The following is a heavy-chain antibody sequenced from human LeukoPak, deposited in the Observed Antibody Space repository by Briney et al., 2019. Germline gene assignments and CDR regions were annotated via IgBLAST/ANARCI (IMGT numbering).Heavy chain of an antibody. D-gene: IGHD2-15*01. Sequence: KTSETLSLTCTVSGGSISSYYWSWIRQPAGKGLEWIGRIYTSGSTNYNPSLKSRVTISVDKSKNQFSLKLSSVTAADTAVYYCARAADYYYYYMDVWGKGTTVTVSS. J-gene: IGHJ6*03. CDR2: IYTSGST. CDR1: GGSISSYY. V-gene: IGHV4-4*07. CDR3: ARAADYYYYYMDV.